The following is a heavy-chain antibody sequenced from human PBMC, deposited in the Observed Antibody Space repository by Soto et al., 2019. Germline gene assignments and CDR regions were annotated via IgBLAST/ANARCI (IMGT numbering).Heavy chain of an antibody. D-gene: IGHD3-3*01. Sequence: QVQLVQSGAEVKKPGASAKVSCKASGYTFTSYGISWVRQAPGQGLEWMGWISAYNGNTNYAQKLQGRVTMTTDTSTSTAYMELRSLRSDDTAVYYCARTEDDFWSGYSDNWFDPWGQGTLVTVSS. J-gene: IGHJ5*02. CDR1: GYTFTSYG. V-gene: IGHV1-18*01. CDR2: ISAYNGNT. CDR3: ARTEDDFWSGYSDNWFDP.